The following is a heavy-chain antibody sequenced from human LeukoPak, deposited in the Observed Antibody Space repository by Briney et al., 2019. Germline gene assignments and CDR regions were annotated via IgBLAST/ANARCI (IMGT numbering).Heavy chain of an antibody. J-gene: IGHJ4*02. CDR3: ARDNGWSADF. V-gene: IGHV3-7*03. D-gene: IGHD2-15*01. Sequence: GGSLRLSCAASGFTFSRHWMYWVRQAPGKGLEWVANIKQDGSAKPYVDSVKGRFTISRDNAKNSLFLQMNSLRVEDTAVYYCARDNGWSADFWGQGTLVTVSS. CDR1: GFTFSRHW. CDR2: IKQDGSAK.